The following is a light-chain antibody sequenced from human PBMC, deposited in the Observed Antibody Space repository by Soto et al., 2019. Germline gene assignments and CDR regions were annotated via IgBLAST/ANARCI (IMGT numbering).Light chain of an antibody. Sequence: QSALTQAASVSGSPGQSITISCTGTSSDVGRYNYVSWYQQHPGKAPKLMIYDVTNRPSGVSDRFSGSKSGNTASLTISGLQAEDEADYYCSSYTTTNTLTFGGGTKLTVL. CDR1: SSDVGRYNY. CDR2: DVT. J-gene: IGLJ2*01. V-gene: IGLV2-14*01. CDR3: SSYTTTNTLT.